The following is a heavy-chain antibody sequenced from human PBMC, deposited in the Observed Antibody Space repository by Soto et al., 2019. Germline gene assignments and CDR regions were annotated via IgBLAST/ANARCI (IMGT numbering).Heavy chain of an antibody. J-gene: IGHJ4*02. CDR2: IWYDGSNK. Sequence: GGSLRLSCAASGFTFSSNGMHWVRQAPGKGLEWVAVIWYDGSNKYYADSVKGRFTISRDNSKNTLYLQMNSLRAEDTALYYCARGRTLYCSGTSCSNFDYWGQGTLVTVSS. V-gene: IGHV3-33*01. CDR3: ARGRTLYCSGTSCSNFDY. CDR1: GFTFSSNG. D-gene: IGHD2-2*01.